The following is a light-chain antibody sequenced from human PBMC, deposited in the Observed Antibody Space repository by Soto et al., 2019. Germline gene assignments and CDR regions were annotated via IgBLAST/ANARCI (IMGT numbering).Light chain of an antibody. CDR1: QGIGND. CDR3: IQSYRTPLT. CDR2: DAS. V-gene: IGKV1-17*01. Sequence: DIQMTQSPSSLSASVGDRVTLTCRASQGIGNDLGWYQQKPGKAPKRLIYDASSLESGVPSRFSGSGSGTDFTLTIRSLQPEDFATYYCIQSYRTPLTFGGGTKVDIK. J-gene: IGKJ4*01.